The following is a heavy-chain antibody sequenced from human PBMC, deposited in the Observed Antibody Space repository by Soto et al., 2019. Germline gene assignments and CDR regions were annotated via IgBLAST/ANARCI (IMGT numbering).Heavy chain of an antibody. D-gene: IGHD3-22*01. CDR1: GFTFSSYE. V-gene: IGHV3-48*03. J-gene: IGHJ3*02. Sequence: PGGSLSLSCAASGFTFSSYEMNWVRQAPGKGLEWVSYISSSGSTIYYADSVKGRFTISRDNAKNSLYLQMNSLRAEDTAVYYCARGSSSGYYYPDAFDIWGQGTMVTVSS. CDR2: ISSSGSTI. CDR3: ARGSSSGYYYPDAFDI.